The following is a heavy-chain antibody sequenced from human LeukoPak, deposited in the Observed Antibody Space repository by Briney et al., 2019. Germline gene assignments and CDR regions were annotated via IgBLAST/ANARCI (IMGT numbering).Heavy chain of an antibody. CDR1: GYTFTGYY. V-gene: IGHV1-2*06. CDR2: INPNSGGT. D-gene: IGHD5-18*01. CDR3: ARSIYSHGPPDY. Sequence: ASVKVSCXASGYTFTGYYMHWVRQAPGQGLEWMGRINPNSGGTNYAQKFQGRVTMTRDTSISTAYMELSRLRSDDTAVYYSARSIYSHGPPDYWGQGTLVTVSS. J-gene: IGHJ4*02.